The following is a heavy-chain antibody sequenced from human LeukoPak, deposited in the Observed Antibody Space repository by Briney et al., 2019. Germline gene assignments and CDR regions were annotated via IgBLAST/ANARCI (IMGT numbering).Heavy chain of an antibody. CDR1: GGSISSGSYY. CDR2: IYTSGST. CDR3: ARDHRDYYYYYYMDV. Sequence: SETLSLTCTVSGGSISSGSYYWSWIRQPAGKGLEWFGHIYTSGSTNYNPSLKSRVTISVDTSKNQFSLKLSSVTAADTAVYYCARDHRDYYYYYYMDVWGKGTTVTVSS. J-gene: IGHJ6*03. V-gene: IGHV4-61*09.